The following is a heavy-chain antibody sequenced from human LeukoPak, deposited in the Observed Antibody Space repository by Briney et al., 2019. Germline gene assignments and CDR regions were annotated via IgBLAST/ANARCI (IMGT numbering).Heavy chain of an antibody. CDR3: AKDRSIMAYYYYYGMDV. J-gene: IGHJ6*02. CDR2: ISYDGSNK. CDR1: GFTFSSYG. Sequence: PGGSLRLSCAASGFTFSSYGMHWVRQAPGKGLEWVAVISYDGSNKYYADSMKGRFTISRDNSKNTLYLQMNSLRAEDTAVYYCAKDRSIMAYYYYYGMDVWGQGTTVTVSS. D-gene: IGHD2-8*01. V-gene: IGHV3-30*18.